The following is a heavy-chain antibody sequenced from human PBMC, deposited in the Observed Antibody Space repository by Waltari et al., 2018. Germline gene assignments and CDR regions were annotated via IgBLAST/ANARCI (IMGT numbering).Heavy chain of an antibody. D-gene: IGHD1-1*01. J-gene: IGHJ4*02. Sequence: EVQLVESGGGLVQPGGSLRLSCAASGFTFSNHEMNWVRQAPGEGLEWVSYIGIRGASRTYATAVKGRFTSARDNAQNSLYLQMNSLRAEDTAVYYCARELVERRTGVDYWGQGILVTVSS. CDR2: IGIRGASR. CDR3: ARELVERRTGVDY. V-gene: IGHV3-48*03. CDR1: GFTFSNHE.